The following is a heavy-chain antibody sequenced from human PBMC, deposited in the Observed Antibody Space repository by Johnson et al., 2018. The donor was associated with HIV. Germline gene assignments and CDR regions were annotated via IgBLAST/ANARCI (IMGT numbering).Heavy chain of an antibody. CDR1: GFTFSSYG. D-gene: IGHD4-17*01. CDR2: IKQDGSEK. CDR3: ARDEGPYGDHDAFDI. Sequence: VQLVESGGGVVQPGGSLRLSCAASGFTFSSYGMHWVRQAPGKGLEWVANIKQDGSEKYYVDSVKGRFTISRDNAKNSLYLQMNSLRAEDTALYYCARDEGPYGDHDAFDIWGQGTMVTVSS. V-gene: IGHV3-7*03. J-gene: IGHJ3*02.